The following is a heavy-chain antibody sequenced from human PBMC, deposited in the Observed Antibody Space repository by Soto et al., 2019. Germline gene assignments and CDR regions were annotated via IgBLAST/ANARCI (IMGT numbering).Heavy chain of an antibody. CDR2: IYYSRST. D-gene: IGHD1-1*01. J-gene: IGHJ1*01. CDR1: GCSISSYY. Sequence: SDTLSLTCTVSGCSISSYYWSWIRQPPGKGLEWIGYIYYSRSTNYNPSNKSRVTITVDTSKNQFSLKVSSVTAADTAVYYCARHANVQLHWGQG. V-gene: IGHV4-59*08. CDR3: ARHANVQLH.